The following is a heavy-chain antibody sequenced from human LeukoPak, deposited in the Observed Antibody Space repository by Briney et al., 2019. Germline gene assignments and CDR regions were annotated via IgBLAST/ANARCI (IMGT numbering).Heavy chain of an antibody. Sequence: GGSLRLSCTASGFTFGDYAMSWFRQAPGKGLEWVGFIRSKAYGGTTEYAASVKGRFTISRDDSKSIAYLQMNSLKTEDTAVYYCTRGLFRARYYYYGMDVWGQGTTVTVSS. J-gene: IGHJ6*02. CDR2: IRSKAYGGTT. V-gene: IGHV3-49*03. D-gene: IGHD2-21*01. CDR1: GFTFGDYA. CDR3: TRGLFRARYYYYGMDV.